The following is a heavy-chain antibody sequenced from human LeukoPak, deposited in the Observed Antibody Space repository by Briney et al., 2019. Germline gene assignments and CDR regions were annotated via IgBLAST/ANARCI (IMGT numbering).Heavy chain of an antibody. CDR2: INSDGSST. CDR1: GFTFSSYW. CDR3: ARFEYSSSSGESSYYYYSGMDV. V-gene: IGHV3-74*01. D-gene: IGHD6-6*01. Sequence: GGSLRLSCAASGFTFSSYWMHWVRQAPGKGLVWVSRINSDGSSTRYADSVKGRFTISRDNAKNTLYLQMNSLRAEDTAVYYCARFEYSSSSGESSYYYYSGMDVWGQGTTVTVSS. J-gene: IGHJ6*02.